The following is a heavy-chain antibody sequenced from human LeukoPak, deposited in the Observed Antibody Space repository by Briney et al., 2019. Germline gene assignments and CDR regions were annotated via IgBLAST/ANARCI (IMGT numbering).Heavy chain of an antibody. CDR3: AKDNPLPL. Sequence: GGSLRLSCAASGFTFSSYAMSWVRQAPGKGLEWVASIKRDGGKTSYVDSVKGRFTISRDNAKNSLYLEMNSLRAEDTAVYFCAKDNPLPLWGQGTLVSVSS. D-gene: IGHD1-14*01. J-gene: IGHJ4*02. CDR2: IKRDGGKT. V-gene: IGHV3-7*04. CDR1: GFTFSSYA.